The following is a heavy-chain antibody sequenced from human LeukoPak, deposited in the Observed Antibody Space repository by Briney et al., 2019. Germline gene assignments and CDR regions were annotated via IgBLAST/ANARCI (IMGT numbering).Heavy chain of an antibody. J-gene: IGHJ4*02. CDR3: ARSEDYGSGSSPFDY. V-gene: IGHV3-30-3*01. Sequence: GGSLRLSCAASGFTFSSYAMHWVRQAPGKGLEWVAVISYDGSNKYYADSVKGRFTISRDNSKNTLYLQMNSLRAEDTAVYYCARSEDYGSGSSPFDYWGQGTLVTVSS. CDR1: GFTFSSYA. D-gene: IGHD3-10*01. CDR2: ISYDGSNK.